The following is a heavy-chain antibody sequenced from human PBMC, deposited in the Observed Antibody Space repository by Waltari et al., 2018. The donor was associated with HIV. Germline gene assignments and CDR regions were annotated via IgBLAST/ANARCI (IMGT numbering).Heavy chain of an antibody. J-gene: IGHJ4*02. CDR1: GYTFTSYD. CDR2: RNPLRGTT. V-gene: IGHV1-8*01. CDR3: ARVRRPSGSYYLSY. Sequence: QVQLEQSGAEVKKPGASVKVSCKASGYTFTSYDIFWVRQATGQGLEWMGGRNPLRGTTAYAQKFQGRVTMTRNTSISTAYMELSSLRSEDTAVYYCARVRRPSGSYYLSYWGQGTLVTVSS. D-gene: IGHD1-26*01.